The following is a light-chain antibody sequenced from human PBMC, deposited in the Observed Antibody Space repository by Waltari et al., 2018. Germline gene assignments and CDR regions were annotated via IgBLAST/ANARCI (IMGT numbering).Light chain of an antibody. CDR3: QQSYSSPWT. Sequence: DIQMTQSPSMLSASVGDRVTITCRASQTIRGWLAWYQLKPGLAPKLLIYDASNLGGGVPSRFSGSGFGTNFTLTISSLQPDDFATYYCQQSYSSPWTFAQGTKVEIK. J-gene: IGKJ1*01. CDR2: DAS. CDR1: QTIRGW. V-gene: IGKV1-5*01.